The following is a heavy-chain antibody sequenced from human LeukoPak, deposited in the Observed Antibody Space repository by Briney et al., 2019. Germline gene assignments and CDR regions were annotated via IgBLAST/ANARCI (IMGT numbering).Heavy chain of an antibody. CDR2: ISDTGSKT. CDR1: GFTFSSHA. D-gene: IGHD6-19*01. Sequence: GGSLRLSCAASGFTFSSHAMSWVRQAPGKGLEWVSAISDTGSKTYYADSVKGRFTISRDNSKNTLYVQMNSLTVEDTAIYYCLKDFLGGWYGYFDYWGQGTLVTVSS. V-gene: IGHV3-23*01. J-gene: IGHJ4*02. CDR3: LKDFLGGWYGYFDY.